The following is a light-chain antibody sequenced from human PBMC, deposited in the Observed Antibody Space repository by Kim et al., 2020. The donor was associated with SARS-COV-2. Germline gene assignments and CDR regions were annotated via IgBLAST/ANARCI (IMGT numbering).Light chain of an antibody. CDR2: DAS. CDR3: QQYDNLPYT. V-gene: IGKV1-33*01. CDR1: QDVNNY. J-gene: IGKJ2*01. Sequence: SASVGDRVTITCQASQDVNNYLNWYQQKPGKAPKLLIYDASKLQTGVPSRFSGSGSGTDFTFTISGLQPEDTATYYCQQYDNLPYTFGQGTKLEI.